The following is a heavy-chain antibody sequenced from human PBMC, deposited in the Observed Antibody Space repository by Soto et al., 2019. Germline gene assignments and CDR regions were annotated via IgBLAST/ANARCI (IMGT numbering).Heavy chain of an antibody. J-gene: IGHJ6*02. CDR1: GFTFSSYS. Sequence: GGSLRLSCAASGFTFSSYSMNWVRQAPGKGLEWVSSISSSSYIYYADSVKGRFTISRDNAKNSLYLQMNSLRAEDTAVYYCAREFTVTTWSYGMDVWGQGTTVTVSS. CDR3: AREFTVTTWSYGMDV. D-gene: IGHD4-17*01. CDR2: ISSSSYI. V-gene: IGHV3-21*01.